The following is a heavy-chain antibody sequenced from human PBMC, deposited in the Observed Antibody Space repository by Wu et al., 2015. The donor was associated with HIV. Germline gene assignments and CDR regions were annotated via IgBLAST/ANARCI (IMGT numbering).Heavy chain of an antibody. CDR3: AREVGDGYRSLTY. CDR1: GDTFSDRY. D-gene: IGHD1-26*01. V-gene: IGHV1-69-2*01. Sequence: EVQVVQSGAEVKNPGSTVKISCKVSGDTFSDRYIHWVQQAPGKGLSGWDLSMLEMGNKYAAKFQGRVTIAADKSRDTAYMELSGLRYEDTAIYYCAREVGDGYRSLTYWGQGNAGHRSPQ. J-gene: IGHJ4*02. CDR2: SMLEMGN.